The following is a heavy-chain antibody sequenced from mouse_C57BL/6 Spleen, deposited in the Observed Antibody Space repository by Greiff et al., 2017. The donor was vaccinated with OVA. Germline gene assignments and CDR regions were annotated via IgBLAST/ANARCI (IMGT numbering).Heavy chain of an antibody. V-gene: IGHV1-53*01. CDR2: INPSNGGT. D-gene: IGHD1-1*01. Sequence: QVQLQQPGTELVKPGASVKLSCKASGYTFTSYWMHWVKQRPGQGLEWIGNINPSNGGTNYNEKFKSKATLTVDKSSSTAYMQLSSLTSEDSAVYDCARGVYGSSFWFAYWGQGTLVTVSA. J-gene: IGHJ3*01. CDR1: GYTFTSYW. CDR3: ARGVYGSSFWFAY.